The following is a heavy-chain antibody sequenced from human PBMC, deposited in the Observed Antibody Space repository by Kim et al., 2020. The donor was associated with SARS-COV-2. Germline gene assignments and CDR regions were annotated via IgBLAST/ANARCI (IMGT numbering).Heavy chain of an antibody. V-gene: IGHV3-48*03. Sequence: GGSLRLSCAASGFTFSSYEMNWVRQAPGKGLEWVSYISSSGSTIYYADSVKGRFTISRDKAKNSLYLQMNSLRAEDTAVYYCAREGNYDSTPHMDAFDIWGQGTMVTVSS. CDR1: GFTFSSYE. CDR2: ISSSGSTI. D-gene: IGHD3-22*01. CDR3: AREGNYDSTPHMDAFDI. J-gene: IGHJ3*02.